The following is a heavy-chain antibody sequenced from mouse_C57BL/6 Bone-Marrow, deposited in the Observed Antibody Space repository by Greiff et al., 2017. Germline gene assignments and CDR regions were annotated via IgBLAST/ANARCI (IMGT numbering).Heavy chain of an antibody. CDR3: ARSGYYGSSYIY. CDR1: GYTFTSYW. D-gene: IGHD1-1*01. Sequence: QVQLKQPGAELVMPGASVKLSCKASGYTFTSYWMHWVKQRPGQGLEWIGEIDPSDSYTNYNQKFKGKSTLTVDKSSSTAYMQLSSLTYEDSAVYYCARSGYYGSSYIYWGKGTTLTVAS. CDR2: IDPSDSYT. J-gene: IGHJ2*01. V-gene: IGHV1-69*01.